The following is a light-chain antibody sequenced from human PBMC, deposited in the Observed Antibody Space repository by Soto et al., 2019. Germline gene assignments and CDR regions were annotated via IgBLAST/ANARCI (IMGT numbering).Light chain of an antibody. CDR3: SSFTDTGTVM. CDR1: SSDVGAYHS. V-gene: IGLV2-14*03. Sequence: QSALTQPVSVSGSPGQSFTISCTGTSSDVGAYHSVSWYQQHPGKAPKLIIFDVSNRPSGVSNRFSGSKSGNTASLTISGLQAEDEADYYCSSFTDTGTVMFGGGTKLTVL. J-gene: IGLJ3*02. CDR2: DVS.